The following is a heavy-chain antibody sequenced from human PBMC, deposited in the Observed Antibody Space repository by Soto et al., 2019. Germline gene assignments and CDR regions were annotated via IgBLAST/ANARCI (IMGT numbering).Heavy chain of an antibody. Sequence: GGSLRLSCAASGFTFIDSYMSWILQAPGKGLEWLSYINRGGSTTYYADSVKGRFIISRDNAKNSLYLQMNSLRAEDTAVYYCARGRSRYFDSWSQGALLTVSS. J-gene: IGHJ4*02. CDR3: ARGRSRYFDS. CDR1: GFTFIDSY. D-gene: IGHD6-13*01. V-gene: IGHV3-11*01. CDR2: INRGGSTT.